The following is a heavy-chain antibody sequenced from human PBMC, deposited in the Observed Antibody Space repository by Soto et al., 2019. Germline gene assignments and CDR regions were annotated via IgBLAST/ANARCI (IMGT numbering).Heavy chain of an antibody. D-gene: IGHD3-16*02. J-gene: IGHJ4*02. Sequence: QVQLVESGGGVVQPGRSLRLSCAASGFTFSSYAMHWVRQAPGKGLEWVAVISYDGSDKYYADSVKGRFTISRDNSKNPLNLEMNSLRAEDTAGDYCAKAMGELSPESYDYWGQGTLISVSS. CDR1: GFTFSSYA. CDR2: ISYDGSDK. CDR3: AKAMGELSPESYDY. V-gene: IGHV3-30*18.